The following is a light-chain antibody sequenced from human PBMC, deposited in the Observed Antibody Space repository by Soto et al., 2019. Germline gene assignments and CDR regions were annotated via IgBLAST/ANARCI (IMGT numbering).Light chain of an antibody. CDR3: QQYNNWPLT. CDR1: QSVSSSF. V-gene: IGKV3-20*01. Sequence: EIVLTQSPGTLSLSPGERATLSCRASQSVSSSFLAWYQQRPGQAPRLLIYAASNTAPGIPDRFSGSGSGTDFTLTISRLEPEDFAVYSCQQYNNWPLTFGGGTKVDIK. J-gene: IGKJ4*01. CDR2: AAS.